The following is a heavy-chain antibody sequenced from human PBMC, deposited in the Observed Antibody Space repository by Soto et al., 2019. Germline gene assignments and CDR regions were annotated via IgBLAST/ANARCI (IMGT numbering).Heavy chain of an antibody. D-gene: IGHD3-9*01. J-gene: IGHJ4*02. Sequence: QVTLKESGPVLVKPTETLTLTCTVSGFSLSNARMGVSWIRQHPGKALEWLAHIFSNDEKSYSTSLKSMHTIPKYTSKSQMDITLTNTDPGDTDTYYCTRIPSHDLLTGYYFFDYWGQGTLCTVYS. CDR3: TRIPSHDLLTGYYFFDY. CDR1: GFSLSNARMG. V-gene: IGHV2-26*01. CDR2: IFSNDEK.